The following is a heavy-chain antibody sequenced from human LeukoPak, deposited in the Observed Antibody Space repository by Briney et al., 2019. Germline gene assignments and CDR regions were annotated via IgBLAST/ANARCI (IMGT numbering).Heavy chain of an antibody. CDR2: IRSKAYGGTT. Sequence: GGSLRLSCAASGFTFSSSAMSWVRQAPGKGLEWVGFIRSKAYGGTTEYAASVKGRFTISRDDSKSIAYLQMNSLKTEDTAVYYCTRGYSYGYYWGQGTLVTVSS. V-gene: IGHV3-49*04. CDR3: TRGYSYGYY. CDR1: GFTFSSSA. J-gene: IGHJ4*02. D-gene: IGHD5-18*01.